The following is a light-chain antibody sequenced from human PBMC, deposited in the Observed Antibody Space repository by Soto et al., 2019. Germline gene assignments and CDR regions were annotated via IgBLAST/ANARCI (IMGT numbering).Light chain of an antibody. J-gene: IGLJ2*01. CDR3: AAWDDSLSGVV. Sequence: SVLTQPPSASGTPGQRVTISCSGSSSNIGSNYVYWYQQLPGTAPKLLIYRNNQRPSGVPDRFSGSKSGTSASLAISGLRSEDEADYYCAAWDDSLSGVVFGGRTKVTVL. CDR2: RNN. CDR1: SSNIGSNY. V-gene: IGLV1-47*01.